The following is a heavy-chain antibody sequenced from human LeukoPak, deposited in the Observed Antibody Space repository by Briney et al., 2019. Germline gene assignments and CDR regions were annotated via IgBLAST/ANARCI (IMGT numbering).Heavy chain of an antibody. Sequence: GGGLRLSCAGPGFNFPCFWMELGRQGPGEGVEWVANIKKDGSETTYVDSVKGRFTISRDNANNSLYLQMNNLRAEDTAIYYCVRSSGWLHDFWGQGTLVTVSS. D-gene: IGHD6-19*01. V-gene: IGHV3-7*01. CDR3: VRSSGWLHDF. J-gene: IGHJ4*02. CDR1: GFNFPCFW. CDR2: IKKDGSET.